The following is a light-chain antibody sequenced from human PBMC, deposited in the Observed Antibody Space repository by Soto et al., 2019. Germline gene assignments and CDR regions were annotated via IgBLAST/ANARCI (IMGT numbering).Light chain of an antibody. CDR2: QDS. V-gene: IGLV3-1*01. CDR3: QAWDSSLRV. Sequence: SYELPQPPSVSVSPGQTASITCSGDKLGDKYACWYQQKPGQSPVLVIYQDSKRPSGIPERFSGSNSGNTATLTISGTQAMDEADYYCQAWDSSLRVFGTGTKLTVL. J-gene: IGLJ1*01. CDR1: KLGDKY.